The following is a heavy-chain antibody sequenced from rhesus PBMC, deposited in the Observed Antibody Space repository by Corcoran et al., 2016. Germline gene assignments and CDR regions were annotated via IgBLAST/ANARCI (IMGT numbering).Heavy chain of an antibody. CDR1: GGSIGSSY. CDR2: IYGSGSST. CDR3: ARGGMYGSSSDY. D-gene: IGHD4-29*01. Sequence: QLQLQESGPGLVKPSETLSVTCAVSGGSIGSSYRSWIGQAPGKGLEWIGYIYGSGSSTNYNPSLKSRVTLSVDTSKNQLSLKLSSVTTADTAVYYCARGGMYGSSSDYWGQGVLVTVSS. V-gene: IGHV4-169*01. J-gene: IGHJ4*01.